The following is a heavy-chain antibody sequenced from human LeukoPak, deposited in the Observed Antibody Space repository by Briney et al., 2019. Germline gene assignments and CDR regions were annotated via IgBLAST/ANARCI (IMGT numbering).Heavy chain of an antibody. J-gene: IGHJ4*02. CDR1: GGSISSSSYY. D-gene: IGHD3-10*01. CDR2: IYYSGST. Sequence: SETLSLTCTVSGGSISSSSYYWGWIRQPPGKGLEWIGSIYYSGSTYYNPSLKSRVTISVDTSKNQFSLKLSSVTAADTAVYYCAREGILWFGEAPTPYYFDYWGQGTLVTVSS. CDR3: AREGILWFGEAPTPYYFDY. V-gene: IGHV4-39*07.